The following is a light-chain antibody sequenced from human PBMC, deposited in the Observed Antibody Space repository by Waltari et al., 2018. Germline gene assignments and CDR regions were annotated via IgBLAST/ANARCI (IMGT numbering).Light chain of an antibody. V-gene: IGKV1-5*03. Sequence: DIQMTQSPSTLSASVGDRVTITCRASQSISSWVAWYQQKPGKAPKLLIYKASSLESGVPSRFSGSGSGTEFTLTISSLQPDDFATYYCQQYNSDSRTFGQGTKVEIK. CDR2: KAS. J-gene: IGKJ1*01. CDR1: QSISSW. CDR3: QQYNSDSRT.